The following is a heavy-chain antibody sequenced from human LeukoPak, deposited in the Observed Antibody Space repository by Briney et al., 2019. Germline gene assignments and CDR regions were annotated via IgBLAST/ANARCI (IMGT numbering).Heavy chain of an antibody. CDR3: ARHVGYSNYEFWLDRAGRYYYYYYMDV. Sequence: SETLSLTCTVSGGSISSSSYYWGWIRQPPGKGLEWIGSIYYSGSTYYNPSLKSRVTISVDTSKNQFSLKLSSVTAADTAVYYCARHVGYSNYEFWLDRAGRYYYYYYMDVWGKGTTVTVSS. CDR1: GGSISSSSYY. D-gene: IGHD4-11*01. V-gene: IGHV4-39*01. CDR2: IYYSGST. J-gene: IGHJ6*03.